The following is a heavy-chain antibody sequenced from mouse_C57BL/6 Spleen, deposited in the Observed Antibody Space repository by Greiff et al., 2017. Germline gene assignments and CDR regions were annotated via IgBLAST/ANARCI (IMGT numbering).Heavy chain of an antibody. Sequence: QVQLQQSGAELVRPGASVTLSCKASGYTFTDYEMHWVKQTPVHGLEWIGAIDPETGGTAYNQKFKGKAILTADKSSSTAYMELRSLTSEDSAVYYCTRENYGGSYDWYFDVWGTGTTVTVSS. J-gene: IGHJ1*03. D-gene: IGHD1-1*01. V-gene: IGHV1-15*01. CDR1: GYTFTDYE. CDR2: IDPETGGT. CDR3: TRENYGGSYDWYFDV.